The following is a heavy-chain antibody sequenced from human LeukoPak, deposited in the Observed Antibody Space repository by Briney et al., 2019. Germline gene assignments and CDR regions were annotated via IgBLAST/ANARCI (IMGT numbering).Heavy chain of an antibody. Sequence: GGSLRLSCAASGFTFSSYAMSWVRQAPGKGLEWVSAISGSGGSTYYADSVKGRFTISRDNSKNTLYLQMNSLRAEDTAVYYCAKDHHYYGSGSYSPFDYWGQGTLVTVSS. V-gene: IGHV3-23*01. D-gene: IGHD3-10*01. CDR2: ISGSGGST. CDR3: AKDHHYYGSGSYSPFDY. J-gene: IGHJ4*02. CDR1: GFTFSSYA.